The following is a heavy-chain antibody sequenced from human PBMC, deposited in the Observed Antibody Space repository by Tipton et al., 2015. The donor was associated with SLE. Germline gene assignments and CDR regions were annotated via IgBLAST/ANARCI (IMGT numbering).Heavy chain of an antibody. J-gene: IGHJ5*01. CDR1: GGSISSSSYY. CDR3: ARGTYFDWPKDSRGWFDS. V-gene: IGHV4-39*07. CDR2: IYYSGST. D-gene: IGHD3-9*01. Sequence: TLSLTCTVSGGSISSSSYYWGWIRQPPGKGLEWIGSIYYSGSTYYNPSLKSRVSISVDPSKNQFSLNLNSVTAADTAVFFCARGTYFDWPKDSRGWFDSWGQGTLVSVSS.